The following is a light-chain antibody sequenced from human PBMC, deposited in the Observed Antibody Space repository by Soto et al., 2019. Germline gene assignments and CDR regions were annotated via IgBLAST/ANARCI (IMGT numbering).Light chain of an antibody. CDR3: QQRTTWPTT. CDR1: QGVANS. CDR2: DAS. Sequence: EIVLTQSPATLSFSPGERATLSCRANQGVANSLAWYQQRPGQAPRLLIYDASYRATGIPPRFSGSGSGTDFTLTISSLEPEDFALYYCQQRTTWPTTFGMGTRVEIK. V-gene: IGKV3-11*01. J-gene: IGKJ1*01.